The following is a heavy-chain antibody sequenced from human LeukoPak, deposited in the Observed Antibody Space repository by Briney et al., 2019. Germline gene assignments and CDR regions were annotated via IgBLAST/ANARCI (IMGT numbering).Heavy chain of an antibody. V-gene: IGHV3-53*01. Sequence: GGSLRLSCAASGFTVSSNYMSWVRQAPGKGLEWVTVIYSGGSTYYADSVKGRFTISRDNSKNTLYLQMNSLRAEDTAVYYCARARSGSYYAFDIWGHGPMVTVSS. D-gene: IGHD1-26*01. CDR3: ARARSGSYYAFDI. CDR1: GFTVSSNY. CDR2: IYSGGST. J-gene: IGHJ3*02.